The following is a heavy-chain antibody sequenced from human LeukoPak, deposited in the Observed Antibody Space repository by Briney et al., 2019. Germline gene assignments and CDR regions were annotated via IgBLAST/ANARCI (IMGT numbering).Heavy chain of an antibody. CDR1: GFDVSSHH. V-gene: IGHV3-53*01. CDR2: TYTRGNS. CDR3: VRSAFHAGSGNYYDY. Sequence: GGSLRLSCAASGFDVSSHHMVWVRQAPGKGLEWVSVTYTRGNSYYTDSVKGRFTISRDNAENTLYLQMNSLRVEDTAVYYCVRSAFHAGSGNYYDYWGQGTLVTVSS. J-gene: IGHJ4*02. D-gene: IGHD3-22*01.